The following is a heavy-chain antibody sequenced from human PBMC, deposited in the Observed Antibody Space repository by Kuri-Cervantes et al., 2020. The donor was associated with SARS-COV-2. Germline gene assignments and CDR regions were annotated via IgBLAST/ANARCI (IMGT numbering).Heavy chain of an antibody. Sequence: GESLKISCAASGFTFSSYAMSWVRQAPGKGLEWVSAISGSGGSTYYADSVKGRFTISRDNSKNTLYLQMNSLRAEDTAVYYCAKEGAYCGGDCYSLGFDYWGQGTLVTVS. CDR1: GFTFSSYA. V-gene: IGHV3-23*01. CDR2: ISGSGGST. CDR3: AKEGAYCGGDCYSLGFDY. J-gene: IGHJ4*02. D-gene: IGHD2-21*02.